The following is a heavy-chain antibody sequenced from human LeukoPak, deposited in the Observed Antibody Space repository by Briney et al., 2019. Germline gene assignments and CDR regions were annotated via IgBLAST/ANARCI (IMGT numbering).Heavy chain of an antibody. V-gene: IGHV4-34*01. CDR2: INHSGST. CDR3: ARESYYYDSSGLLPGRRFDP. Sequence: PSETLSLTCAVYGGSFSGYYWSWIRQPPGKGLEWIGEINHSGSTNYNPSLKSRVTISVDTSKNQFSLKLSSVTAADTAVYYCARESYYYDSSGLLPGRRFDPWGQGTLVTVSS. D-gene: IGHD3-22*01. J-gene: IGHJ5*02. CDR1: GGSFSGYY.